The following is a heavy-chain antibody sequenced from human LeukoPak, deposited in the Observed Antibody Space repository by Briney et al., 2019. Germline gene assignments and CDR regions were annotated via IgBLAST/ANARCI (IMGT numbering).Heavy chain of an antibody. CDR3: AKLAVAGSFDY. CDR1: RFTFSSYA. D-gene: IGHD6-19*01. CDR2: ISYDGSNK. Sequence: PGGSLRLPCAASRFTFSSYAMHWVRQGPGKGLEWVAVISYDGSNKDYADSVKGRFTISRDNSKNTLYLQMNSLRAEDTAVYYCAKLAVAGSFDYWGQGTLVTVSS. V-gene: IGHV3-30*18. J-gene: IGHJ4*02.